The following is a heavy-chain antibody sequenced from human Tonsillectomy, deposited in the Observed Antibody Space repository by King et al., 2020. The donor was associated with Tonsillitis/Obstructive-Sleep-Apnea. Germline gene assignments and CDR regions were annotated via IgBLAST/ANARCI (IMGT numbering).Heavy chain of an antibody. CDR2: INSDGSST. J-gene: IGHJ6*03. CDR3: ARGGNFWSGYAYYMDV. D-gene: IGHD3-3*01. V-gene: IGHV3-74*01. Sequence: VQLVESGGGLVQPGGSLRLSCAASGFTFSSYWMHWVRQAPGKGLVWVSRINSDGSSTSYADSGKGRFSISRDNAKNTLYLQMNSLRAEDTAVYYCARGGNFWSGYAYYMDVWGKGTTVTVSS. CDR1: GFTFSSYW.